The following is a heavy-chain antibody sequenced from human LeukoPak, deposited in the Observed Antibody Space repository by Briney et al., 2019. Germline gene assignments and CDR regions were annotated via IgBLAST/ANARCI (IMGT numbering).Heavy chain of an antibody. Sequence: PGGSLRLSCAASGFTFSTYGMHWVRQAPGKGLEWVAILSYDANDKYYADSVKGRFTISRDNSKNTLYLQMNSLRAEDTAVYYCAKYFYGSGTYINYFDYWGPGTLVTVSS. D-gene: IGHD3-10*01. CDR1: GFTFSTYG. J-gene: IGHJ4*02. CDR2: LSYDANDK. V-gene: IGHV3-30*18. CDR3: AKYFYGSGTYINYFDY.